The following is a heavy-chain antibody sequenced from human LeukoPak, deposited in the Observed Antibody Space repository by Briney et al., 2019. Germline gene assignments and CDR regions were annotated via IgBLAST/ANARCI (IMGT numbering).Heavy chain of an antibody. V-gene: IGHV3-21*01. CDR2: ISSSSSYI. J-gene: IGHJ4*02. Sequence: GGSLRLSCAASGFTFSSYSMNWVRQAPGAGLEWVSSISSSSSYIYYADSVKGRFTISRDNAKNSLYLQMNSLRAEDTAVYYCARTYYYDSSGYYFPDHFDYWGQGTLVTVSS. CDR1: GFTFSSYS. CDR3: ARTYYYDSSGYYFPDHFDY. D-gene: IGHD3-22*01.